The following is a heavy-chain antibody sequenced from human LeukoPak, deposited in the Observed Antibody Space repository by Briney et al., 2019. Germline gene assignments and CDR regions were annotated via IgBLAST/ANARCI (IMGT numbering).Heavy chain of an antibody. V-gene: IGHV3-74*01. CDR3: ARGTSAGGPISPFDF. CDR1: GFTFSKNW. CDR2: IQGDGSNT. D-gene: IGHD6-13*01. J-gene: IGHJ4*02. Sequence: GGSLRLSCVASGFTFSKNWMHWVRQARREGLVWVSRIQGDGSNTNYADSVKGRFSISRDNAKNTVYLQMNSLRAEDTGIYYCARGTSAGGPISPFDFWGQGTVVTVSS.